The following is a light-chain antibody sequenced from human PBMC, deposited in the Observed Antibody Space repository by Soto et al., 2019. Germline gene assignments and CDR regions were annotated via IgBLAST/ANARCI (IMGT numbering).Light chain of an antibody. CDR3: SSYAGSYTPVV. V-gene: IGLV2-11*01. CDR2: YVT. Sequence: QSVLTQPRSVSGSPGQSVTISCTGTSSDIGGYNHVSWYQQHPAKAPKLMIYYVTKRPSGVPDRFSGSKSGNTASLTISGLQADDEADYFCSSYAGSYTPVVFGGGTQLTVL. CDR1: SSDIGGYNH. J-gene: IGLJ2*01.